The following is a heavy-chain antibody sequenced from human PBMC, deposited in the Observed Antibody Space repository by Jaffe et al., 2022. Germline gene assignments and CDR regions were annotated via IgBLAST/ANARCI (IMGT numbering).Heavy chain of an antibody. CDR3: VRGAGDYGDFTFLDNWFDP. D-gene: IGHD4-17*01. J-gene: IGHJ5*02. Sequence: EVQLVQSGAEVKKPGESLKISCKGSGYSFTSYWIGWVRQMPGKGLEWMGIIYPGDSDTRYSPSFQGQVTISADKSISTAYLQWSSLKASDTAMYYCVRGAGDYGDFTFLDNWFDPWGQGTLVTVSS. V-gene: IGHV5-51*03. CDR2: IYPGDSDT. CDR1: GYSFTSYW.